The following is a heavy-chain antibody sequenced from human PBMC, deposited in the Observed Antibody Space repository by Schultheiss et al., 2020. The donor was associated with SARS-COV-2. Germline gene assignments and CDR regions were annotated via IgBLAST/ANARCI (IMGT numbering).Heavy chain of an antibody. CDR3: ARGRRIQLVRTSLSDWFDP. Sequence: GSLRLSCAVYGGSFSHYFWTWIRQSPGKGLEWIGETSHSGNTNYNPSLKSRVTISVDRSKNQFSLKLDSVTAADTAVFYCARGRRIQLVRTSLSDWFDPWGQGTLVTVSS. D-gene: IGHD6-6*01. CDR1: GGSFSHYF. V-gene: IGHV4-34*01. CDR2: TSHSGNT. J-gene: IGHJ5*02.